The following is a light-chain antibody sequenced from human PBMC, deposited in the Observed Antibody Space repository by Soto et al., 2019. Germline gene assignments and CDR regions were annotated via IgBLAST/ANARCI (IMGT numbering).Light chain of an antibody. Sequence: QSALTQPPSASGSPGQSVTISCTGTSSDVGYYNSVSWYQQHPGKAPKPMIYEVSKRPSGVPERFSGSKSGNTASLTVSGLQAEDEADYYCTSYAGSNNFRVFGGGTKLTVL. CDR1: SSDVGYYNS. CDR2: EVS. CDR3: TSYAGSNNFRV. V-gene: IGLV2-8*01. J-gene: IGLJ3*02.